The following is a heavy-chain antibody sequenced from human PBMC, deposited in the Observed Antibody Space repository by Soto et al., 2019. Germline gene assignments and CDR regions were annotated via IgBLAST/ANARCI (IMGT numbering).Heavy chain of an antibody. CDR1: GFTFSDYY. CDR3: VRGPSHGAFDI. V-gene: IGHV3-11*06. J-gene: IGHJ3*02. Sequence: PGGSLRLSCAASGFTFSDYYMSWIRQAPGKGLEWVSYISSNSSNTNYADSVKGRFTISRDNARNTVYLQVNSLRPEDTAVYHCVRGPSHGAFDIWGQGTLVTVSS. CDR2: ISSNSSNT.